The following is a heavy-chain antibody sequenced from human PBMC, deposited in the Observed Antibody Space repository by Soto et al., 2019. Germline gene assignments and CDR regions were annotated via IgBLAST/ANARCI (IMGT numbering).Heavy chain of an antibody. CDR1: GGTFSSYT. D-gene: IGHD3-16*01. CDR2: IIPILGIA. Sequence: SVKVSCKASGGTFSSYTISWVRQAPGQGLEWMGRIIPILGIANYAQKFQGRVTITADKSTSTAYMELSSLRSEDTAVYYCARGGLSPNNWFDPWGQGTLVTVSS. CDR3: ARGGLSPNNWFDP. V-gene: IGHV1-69*02. J-gene: IGHJ5*02.